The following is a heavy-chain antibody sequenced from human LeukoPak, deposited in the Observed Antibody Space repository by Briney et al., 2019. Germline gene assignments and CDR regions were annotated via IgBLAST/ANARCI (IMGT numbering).Heavy chain of an antibody. CDR2: ISAYNGNT. J-gene: IGHJ6*02. V-gene: IGHV1-18*01. CDR3: ARDSSYGSGSYYGMDV. Sequence: GASVKVSCKASGYTFTTYGISWVRQAPGQGLEWMGWISAYNGNTNYAQKLQGRVTMTTDSSTSTAYMELRSLRSDDTAVYYCARDSSYGSGSYYGMDVWGQGTTVTVSS. D-gene: IGHD3-10*01. CDR1: GYTFTTYG.